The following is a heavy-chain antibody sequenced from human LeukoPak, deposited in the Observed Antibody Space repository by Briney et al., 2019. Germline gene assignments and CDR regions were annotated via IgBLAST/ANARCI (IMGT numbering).Heavy chain of an antibody. D-gene: IGHD4-17*01. CDR3: ARPPGEVTTNDAFDI. J-gene: IGHJ3*02. CDR1: GGSISSSSFY. V-gene: IGHV4-39*01. CDR2: IYYSGST. Sequence: SETLSLTCTVSGGSISSSSFYWGWIRQTPGKGLEWIGSIYYSGSTHYNPSLKSRVTIFVDTSKNQFSLKLSSVTAADTAVYYCARPPGEVTTNDAFDIWGQGTMVTVSS.